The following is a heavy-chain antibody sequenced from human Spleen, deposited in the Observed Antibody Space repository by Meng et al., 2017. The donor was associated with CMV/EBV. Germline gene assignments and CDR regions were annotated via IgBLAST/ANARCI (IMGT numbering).Heavy chain of an antibody. D-gene: IGHD3-16*01. CDR1: GFTFSDHY. Sequence: GESLKISCAASGFTFSDHYMSWIRQTPGKGLEWVSHISGSGSTIYYAASVKGRFTISRDNAKNSLYLQMNSLRAEDTAVYYCARADLLGAFDIWGQGTMVTVSS. CDR2: ISGSGSTI. CDR3: ARADLLGAFDI. V-gene: IGHV3-11*04. J-gene: IGHJ3*02.